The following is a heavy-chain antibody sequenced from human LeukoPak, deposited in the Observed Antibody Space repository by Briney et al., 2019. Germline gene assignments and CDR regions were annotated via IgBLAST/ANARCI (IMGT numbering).Heavy chain of an antibody. CDR1: GYTFTGYY. Sequence: ASVKVSCMASGYTFTGYYMHWVRQAPGQGLEWMGWINPNSGGTNYAQKFQGWVTMTRDTSISTAYMELSRLRSDDTAVYYCARDGGISDYGSANGAFDIWGQGTMVTVSS. CDR3: ARDGGISDYGSANGAFDI. V-gene: IGHV1-2*04. J-gene: IGHJ3*02. CDR2: INPNSGGT. D-gene: IGHD3-10*01.